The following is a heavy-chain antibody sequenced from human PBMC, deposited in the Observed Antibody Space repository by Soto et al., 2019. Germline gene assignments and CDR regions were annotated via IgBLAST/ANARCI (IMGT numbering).Heavy chain of an antibody. CDR1: GYSISSGGYY. V-gene: IGHV4-31*03. CDR2: IYYSGTT. D-gene: IGHD3-22*01. CDR3: VSTYYTATSGPFDY. J-gene: IGHJ4*02. Sequence: PLETLSLTCTFSGYSISSGGYYWSWIRHHPGTGLEWIGYIYYSGTTYYNPSLESRVTISADMSENQFSLKVNSVTVADTAVYYCVSTYYTATSGPFDYWGQGTLVTVSS.